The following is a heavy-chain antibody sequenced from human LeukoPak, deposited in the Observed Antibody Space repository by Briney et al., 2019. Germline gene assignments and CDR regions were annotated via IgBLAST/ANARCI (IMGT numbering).Heavy chain of an antibody. D-gene: IGHD6-13*01. CDR2: IYYSGST. Sequence: SQTLSLTCTVSGGSISSGDYYWSWIRQPPGKGLEWIGCIYYSGSTYYNPSLKSRVTISVDTSKNQFSLKLSSVTAADTAVYYCARVDAAAGTFDYWGQGTLVTVSS. V-gene: IGHV4-30-4*01. CDR1: GGSISSGDYY. CDR3: ARVDAAAGTFDY. J-gene: IGHJ4*02.